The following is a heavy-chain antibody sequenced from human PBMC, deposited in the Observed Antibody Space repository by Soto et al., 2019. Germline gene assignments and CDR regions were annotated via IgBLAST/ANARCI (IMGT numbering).Heavy chain of an antibody. D-gene: IGHD7-27*01. CDR2: IYHTGST. CDR3: ARDTHWGLGD. J-gene: IGHJ4*02. V-gene: IGHV4-4*02. CDR1: GDSINTNNW. Sequence: QVQLQESGPGLVKPSETLSLTCAVSGDSINTNNWWSWVRQPPGRGLEWIGEIYHTGSTNYNPSLXXRGTISADRSQNQLSLRLNSVCAADTAVYFCARDTHWGLGDWGQGTLVIVSS.